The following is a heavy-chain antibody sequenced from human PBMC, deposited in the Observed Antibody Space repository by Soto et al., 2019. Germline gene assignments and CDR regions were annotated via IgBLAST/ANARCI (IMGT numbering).Heavy chain of an antibody. Sequence: SCKASGYIFTAYSMHWVRQAPGKGLEWLSFIRASDNSIYYADSVEGRFTISGDNAKNSVSLQMNSLTVEDTAIYYCASSGWGASGTPYLDFWGQGTLVTVSS. CDR1: GYIFTAYS. CDR3: ASSGWGASGTPYLDF. J-gene: IGHJ4*02. CDR2: IRASDNSI. V-gene: IGHV3-11*04. D-gene: IGHD1-1*01.